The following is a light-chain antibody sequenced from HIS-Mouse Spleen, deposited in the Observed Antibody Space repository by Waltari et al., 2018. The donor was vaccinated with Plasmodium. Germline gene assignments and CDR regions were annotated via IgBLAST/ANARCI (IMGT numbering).Light chain of an antibody. CDR3: CSYAGSSTYV. J-gene: IGLJ1*01. CDR2: EGS. V-gene: IGLV2-23*01. CDR1: SRGVGSYNL. Sequence: QSALTQPASVSGSPGQSITLYCTGTSRGVGSYNLVSWYQQHPGKAPKLMIYEGSKRPSGVSNRFSGSKSGNTASLTISGLQAEDEADYYCCSYAGSSTYVFGTGTKVTVL.